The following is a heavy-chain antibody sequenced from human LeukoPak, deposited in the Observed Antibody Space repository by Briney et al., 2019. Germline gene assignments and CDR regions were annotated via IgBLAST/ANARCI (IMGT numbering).Heavy chain of an antibody. CDR1: GYTFTSYG. Sequence: ASVKVSCKASGYTFTSYGFSLVRQAPGQGLEWMGWISGYNGNTNYAQKLQGRVTVTTDTSTSTAYMELRSLRSDDTAVYYCAREMDYGMDVWGQGTTVTVSS. D-gene: IGHD2-8*01. CDR3: AREMDYGMDV. CDR2: ISGYNGNT. J-gene: IGHJ6*02. V-gene: IGHV1-18*01.